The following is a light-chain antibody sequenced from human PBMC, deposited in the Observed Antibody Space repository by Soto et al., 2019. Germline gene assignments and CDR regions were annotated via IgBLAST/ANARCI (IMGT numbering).Light chain of an antibody. CDR1: QSVRDN. V-gene: IGKV3-15*01. CDR2: RAS. J-gene: IGKJ1*01. CDR3: KHYNTWPWT. Sequence: IVMPQSPATLSVSPGESAPLSCRASQSVRDNLAWYQQKPGQAPRLLIYRASIRATGVPARFSGSGSGTEFTLTISSLQSEEFAVYYCKHYNTWPWTVGQGTKVDNK.